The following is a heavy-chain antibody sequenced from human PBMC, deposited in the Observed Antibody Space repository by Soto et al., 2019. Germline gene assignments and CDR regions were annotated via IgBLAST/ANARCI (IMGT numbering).Heavy chain of an antibody. D-gene: IGHD6-19*01. CDR1: GFSLSDYW. J-gene: IGHJ4*01. V-gene: IGHV3-74*03. Sequence: HPGGSLGLSCAASGFSLSDYWMHWVRQVPGKGLLWVSRISVDGRDTTYADSVKGRFTISRDNAKNTLYLQMDSLRAEDTAVYYCVRAPEQRPIDFSGHGSLVTVSS. CDR3: VRAPEQRPIDF. CDR2: ISVDGRDT.